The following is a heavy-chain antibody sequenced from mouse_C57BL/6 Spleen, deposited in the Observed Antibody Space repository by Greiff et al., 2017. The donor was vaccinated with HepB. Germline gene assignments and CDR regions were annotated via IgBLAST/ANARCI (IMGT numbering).Heavy chain of an antibody. Sequence: EVQLQQSGPELVKPGASVKMSCKASGYTFTDYNMHWVKQSHGKSLEWIGYINPNNGGTSYNQKFKGKATLTVNKSSSTAYMELRSLTSEDSAVYYCAQGANWDSWFAYWGQGTPVTVSA. CDR1: GYTFTDYN. V-gene: IGHV1-22*01. D-gene: IGHD4-1*01. J-gene: IGHJ3*01. CDR2: INPNNGGT. CDR3: AQGANWDSWFAY.